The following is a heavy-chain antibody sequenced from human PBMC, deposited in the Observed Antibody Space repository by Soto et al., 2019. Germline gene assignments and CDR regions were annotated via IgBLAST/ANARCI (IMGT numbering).Heavy chain of an antibody. CDR1: GGPFSIYW. J-gene: IGHJ4*02. CDR2: IKGDGSET. CDR3: LRGNSGYGNFDY. Sequence: GALRRSCAAPGGPFSIYWMHWVRQAPGKGLVWVSRIKGDGSETNYADSVKGRFTISRDNAKNTLYLQLNSLRAEDTAVYYCLRGNSGYGNFDYWGPGTRFTVT. V-gene: IGHV3-74*01. D-gene: IGHD5-12*01.